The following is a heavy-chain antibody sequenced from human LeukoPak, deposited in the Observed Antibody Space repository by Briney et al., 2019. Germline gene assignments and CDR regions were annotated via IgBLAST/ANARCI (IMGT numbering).Heavy chain of an antibody. CDR2: INNSGST. J-gene: IGHJ4*02. CDR3: ASQTGYSSSWYNY. V-gene: IGHV4-34*01. CDR1: GGSFSGYY. Sequence: SETLSLTCAVYGGSFSGYYWSWIRQPPGKGLEWIGEINNSGSTNYNPSLKSRVTISVDTSKNQFSLKRRSVTAADTPVYNCASQTGYSSSWYNYWGRGTVVTVSS. D-gene: IGHD6-13*01.